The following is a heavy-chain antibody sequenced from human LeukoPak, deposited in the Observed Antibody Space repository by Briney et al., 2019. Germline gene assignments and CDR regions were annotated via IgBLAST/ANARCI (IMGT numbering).Heavy chain of an antibody. CDR3: ARDTYYYDSSGRNYYYMDV. V-gene: IGHV4-39*07. D-gene: IGHD3-22*01. Sequence: PSETLSLTCTVSGGSISSSSYYWGWIRQPPGKGLEWIGSIYYSGSTNYNPSLKSRVTISVDTSKNQFSLKLSSVTAADTAVYYCARDTYYYDSSGRNYYYMDVWGKGTTVTISS. CDR2: IYYSGST. CDR1: GGSISSSSYY. J-gene: IGHJ6*03.